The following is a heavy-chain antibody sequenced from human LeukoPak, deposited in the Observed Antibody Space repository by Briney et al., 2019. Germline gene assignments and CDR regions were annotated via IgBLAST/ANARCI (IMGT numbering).Heavy chain of an antibody. V-gene: IGHV3-7*01. CDR3: ATDRDNSDWQKRFDS. D-gene: IGHD2-21*02. Sequence: GGSLRLSCAASGFSFSTYWMNWYRQAPGKRLEWVGNINQDASEINYVDSVRGRFTISRDNAKNSLHLQMNSLRAEDTAVYYCATDRDNSDWQKRFDSWGQGTLVTVSS. CDR1: GFSFSTYW. CDR2: INQDASEI. J-gene: IGHJ4*02.